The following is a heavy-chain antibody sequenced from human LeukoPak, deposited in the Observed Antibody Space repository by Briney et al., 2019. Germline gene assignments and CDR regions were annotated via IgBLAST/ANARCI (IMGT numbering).Heavy chain of an antibody. J-gene: IGHJ6*02. D-gene: IGHD2-2*01. Sequence: GGSLRLSCAASGFTFSSYSMNWVRQAPGKGLEWVSYISSSSSTIYYADSVKGRFTISRDNAKNSLYLQMNSLRAEDTAVYYCARGGIVVVPAAMHRMDVWGQGTTVTVSS. V-gene: IGHV3-48*04. CDR3: ARGGIVVVPAAMHRMDV. CDR2: ISSSSSTI. CDR1: GFTFSSYS.